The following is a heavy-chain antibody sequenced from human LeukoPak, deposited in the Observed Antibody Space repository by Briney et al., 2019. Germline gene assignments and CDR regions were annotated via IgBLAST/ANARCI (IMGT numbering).Heavy chain of an antibody. J-gene: IGHJ4*02. CDR3: ARVPFLNWGSGHRNFLDY. CDR2: ISSSSSST. Sequence: AWSLRLSCVGSGFAFSTYSMNWVRQAPGKGLEWVSSISSSSSSTYYADSVKGRFTISRDNAAKSVYLQMTSLRAEDTALYYCARVPFLNWGSGHRNFLDYWGQGTLVSVSS. D-gene: IGHD7-27*01. CDR1: GFAFSTYS. V-gene: IGHV3-21*01.